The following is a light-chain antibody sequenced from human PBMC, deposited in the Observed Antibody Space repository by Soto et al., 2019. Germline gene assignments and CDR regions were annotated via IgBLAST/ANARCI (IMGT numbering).Light chain of an antibody. CDR2: AAS. J-gene: IGKJ4*01. Sequence: EIVMTQSPATLSVSPGERATLSCRASQSVSSNLAWYQQKPGRAPRLLIFAASTRETGIPARFSGSGSGTEFTLTISSLQSEDFAVYYCQQYNNWPLTFGGGTKVDIK. CDR1: QSVSSN. V-gene: IGKV3-15*01. CDR3: QQYNNWPLT.